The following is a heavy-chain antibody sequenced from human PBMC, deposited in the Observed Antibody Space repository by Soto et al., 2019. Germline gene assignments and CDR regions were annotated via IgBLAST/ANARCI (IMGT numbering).Heavy chain of an antibody. J-gene: IGHJ6*02. D-gene: IGHD3-10*01. CDR1: GDSISGYF. CDR2: IYFSGSA. Sequence: TLSLTCTVSGDSISGYFWTWIRQPPGKGLEWIGNIYFSGSANYSPSLESRVTISIDTSNNQFSLHLTSVTASDTAVYYCARVPTTYYYESGSNYYGMDVWGQGTTVTVSS. V-gene: IGHV4-59*01. CDR3: ARVPTTYYYESGSNYYGMDV.